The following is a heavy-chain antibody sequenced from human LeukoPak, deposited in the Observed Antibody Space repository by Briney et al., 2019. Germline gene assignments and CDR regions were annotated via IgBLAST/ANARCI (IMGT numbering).Heavy chain of an antibody. J-gene: IGHJ6*03. V-gene: IGHV4-34*01. CDR2: INHSGST. CDR1: GGSFSGYY. CDR3: ARGVTTFGVVIIHYYYMDV. D-gene: IGHD3-3*01. Sequence: PSETLSLTCAVYGGSFSGYYWSWIRQPPGKGLEWIGEINHSGSTNYNPSLKSRVTISVDTSKNQFSLKLSSVTAADTAVYYCARGVTTFGVVIIHYYYMDVWGKGTTVTVSS.